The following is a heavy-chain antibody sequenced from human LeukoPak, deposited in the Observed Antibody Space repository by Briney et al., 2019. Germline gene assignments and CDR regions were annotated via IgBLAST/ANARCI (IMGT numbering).Heavy chain of an antibody. CDR1: GYTFTSYY. CDR2: INPSGGST. D-gene: IGHD1-26*01. CDR3: ARVGSGSYSSSYYYYGMDV. V-gene: IGHV1-46*01. J-gene: IGHJ6*02. Sequence: ASVKVSCKASGYTFTSYYMHWVRQAPGQGLEWMGIINPSGGSTSYAQKFQGRVTMTRDTSISTAYMELSRLRSDDTAVYYCARVGSGSYSSSYYYYGMDVWGQGTTVTVSS.